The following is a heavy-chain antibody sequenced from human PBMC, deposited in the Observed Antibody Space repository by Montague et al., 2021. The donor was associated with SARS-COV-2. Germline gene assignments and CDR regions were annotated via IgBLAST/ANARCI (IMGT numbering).Heavy chain of an antibody. CDR2: IDWDDDK. D-gene: IGHD6-13*01. V-gene: IGHV2-70*01. Sequence: ALVKPTQTLTLTCTFSGFSLSTSGMCVSWIRQPPGKALEWLALIDWDDDKYYSTSLKTRLTISKDTSKNQVVLTTTNMDPVDTATYYCARDYIAAAGIYYYYYGMDVWGQGTTVTVSS. CDR1: GFSLSTSGMC. CDR3: ARDYIAAAGIYYYYYGMDV. J-gene: IGHJ6*02.